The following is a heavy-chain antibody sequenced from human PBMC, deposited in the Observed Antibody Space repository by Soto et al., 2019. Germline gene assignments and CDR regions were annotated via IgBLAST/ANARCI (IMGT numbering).Heavy chain of an antibody. CDR1: GFTFSSYA. Sequence: VGSLRLSCAASGFTFSSYAMHWVRQAPGKGLEWVAVISYDGSNKYYADSVKGRFTISRDNSKNTLYLKMNSLRAEDTAVYYCARALTRIIMVRGVIIGSPIDYWGQGTTVPV. CDR2: ISYDGSNK. CDR3: ARALTRIIMVRGVIIGSPIDY. V-gene: IGHV3-30-3*01. D-gene: IGHD3-10*01. J-gene: IGHJ4*02.